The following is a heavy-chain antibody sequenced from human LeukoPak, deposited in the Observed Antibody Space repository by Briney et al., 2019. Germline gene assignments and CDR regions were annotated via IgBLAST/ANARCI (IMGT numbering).Heavy chain of an antibody. V-gene: IGHV4-61*02. CDR2: IYTSGST. CDR1: GGSISSGSYY. Sequence: SETLSLPCTVSGGSISSGSYYWSWIRQPAGKGLEWIGRIYTSGSTNYNPSLKSRLTISVDTSKTQFSLKLSSVTAADTAVYYCAREPPTLWFGELFTYYFDYWGQGTLVTVSS. J-gene: IGHJ4*02. D-gene: IGHD3-10*01. CDR3: AREPPTLWFGELFTYYFDY.